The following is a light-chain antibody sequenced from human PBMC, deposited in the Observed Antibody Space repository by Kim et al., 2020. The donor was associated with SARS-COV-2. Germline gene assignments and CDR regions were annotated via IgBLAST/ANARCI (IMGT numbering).Light chain of an antibody. J-gene: IGLJ2*01. Sequence: AAGKPARITRGGNNIGSKSVHGYQQKPGQAPVLVIYYDSDRPSGIPERFSGSNSGNTATLTISRVEAGDEADYYCQVWDSSSDHVVFGGGTQLTVL. CDR3: QVWDSSSDHVV. CDR2: YDS. V-gene: IGLV3-21*04. CDR1: NIGSKS.